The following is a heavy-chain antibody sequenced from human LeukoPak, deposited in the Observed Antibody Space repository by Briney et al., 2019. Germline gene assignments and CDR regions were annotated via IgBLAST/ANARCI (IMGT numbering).Heavy chain of an antibody. CDR1: GGTFSSYA. CDR3: ARDLVPPQYYYDSSGYSNY. J-gene: IGHJ4*02. V-gene: IGHV1-69*13. D-gene: IGHD3-22*01. CDR2: IIPIFGTA. Sequence: GASVKVSCKASGGTFSSYAISWVRQAPGQGLEWMGGIIPIFGTANYAQKFQGRVTITADESTSTAYMELSSLRSEDTAVYYCARDLVPPQYYYDSSGYSNYWGQGTLVTVSS.